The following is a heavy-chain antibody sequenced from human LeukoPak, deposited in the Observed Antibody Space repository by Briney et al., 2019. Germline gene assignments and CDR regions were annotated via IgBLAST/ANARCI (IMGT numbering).Heavy chain of an antibody. V-gene: IGHV3-30-3*01. Sequence: GRSLRLSCAASGFTFSSYAMHWVRQAPGKGLEWVAVISYDGSNKYYADSVKGRFTISRDNSKNTLYLQMNSLRAEDTAVYYCARDYSEMATIAVYYFDYWGQGTLVTVSS. CDR3: ARDYSEMATIAVYYFDY. CDR1: GFTFSSYA. J-gene: IGHJ4*02. CDR2: ISYDGSNK. D-gene: IGHD5-12*01.